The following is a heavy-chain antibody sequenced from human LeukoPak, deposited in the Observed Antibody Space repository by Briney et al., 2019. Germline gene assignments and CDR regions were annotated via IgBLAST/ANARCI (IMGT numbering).Heavy chain of an antibody. CDR2: IYSGGST. V-gene: IGHV3-53*01. D-gene: IGHD4-17*01. Sequence: QPGGSLRLSCAASGFTVSSNYMSWVRQAPGKGLEWVSVIYSGGSTYYADSVKGRFTISRDNSKNTLYLQMNSLRAEDTAVYYCARAGPVTKGFYFDYWGQGTQVTVSS. CDR1: GFTVSSNY. J-gene: IGHJ4*02. CDR3: ARAGPVTKGFYFDY.